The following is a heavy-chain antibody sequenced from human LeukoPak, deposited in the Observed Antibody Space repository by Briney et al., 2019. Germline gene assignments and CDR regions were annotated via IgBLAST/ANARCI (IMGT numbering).Heavy chain of an antibody. CDR1: GFTFSDNY. Sequence: PGGSLRLSCAASGFTFSDNYMTWVRQAPGKGLEWVSTVTSSGGSTYYADSVKGRFTISRDNSKNTLYLQMNSLRAEDTAVYYCATGEGYWGQGTLVTVSS. CDR2: VTSSGGST. V-gene: IGHV3-23*01. CDR3: ATGEGY. D-gene: IGHD3-10*01. J-gene: IGHJ4*02.